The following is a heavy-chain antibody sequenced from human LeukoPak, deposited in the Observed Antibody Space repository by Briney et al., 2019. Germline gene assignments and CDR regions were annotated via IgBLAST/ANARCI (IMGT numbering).Heavy chain of an antibody. Sequence: GESLKISCKGSGYRFTSYWIGWVRQMPGKGLEWMGIIYPGDSDTRYSPSFQGQVTISADKSISTAYLQWSSLKASDTAMYYCARSLYCSSTSCHLDYWGQGTLVTVSS. CDR3: ARSLYCSSTSCHLDY. D-gene: IGHD2-2*01. CDR1: GYRFTSYW. J-gene: IGHJ4*02. V-gene: IGHV5-51*01. CDR2: IYPGDSDT.